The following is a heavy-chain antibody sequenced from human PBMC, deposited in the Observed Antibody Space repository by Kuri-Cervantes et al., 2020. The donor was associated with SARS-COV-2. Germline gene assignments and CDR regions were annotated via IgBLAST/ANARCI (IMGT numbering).Heavy chain of an antibody. CDR1: GFTVSSNY. CDR3: ARDPYSSSWYRYYYGMDV. CDR2: IYSGGST. V-gene: IGHV3-66*01. Sequence: GESLKISCAASGFTVSSNYMSWVRQAPGKGLEWVSVIYSGGSTYYADSVKGRFTISRDNSKNTLYLQMNSLRAEDTDVYYCARDPYSSSWYRYYYGMDVWGQGTTVTVSS. J-gene: IGHJ6*02. D-gene: IGHD6-13*01.